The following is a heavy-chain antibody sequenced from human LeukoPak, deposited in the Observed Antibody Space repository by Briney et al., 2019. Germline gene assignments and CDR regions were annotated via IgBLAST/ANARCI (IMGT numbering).Heavy chain of an antibody. Sequence: SETLSLTCTVPGGSISSYYWSWIRQPPGKGLEWIGFIYYSGSTNYNPSLKSRVTISVDTSKNQFSLKLSSVTAADTAVYYCARASSSWIKFDYWGQGTLVTVSS. J-gene: IGHJ4*02. CDR3: ARASSSWIKFDY. V-gene: IGHV4-59*01. D-gene: IGHD6-13*01. CDR2: IYYSGST. CDR1: GGSISSYY.